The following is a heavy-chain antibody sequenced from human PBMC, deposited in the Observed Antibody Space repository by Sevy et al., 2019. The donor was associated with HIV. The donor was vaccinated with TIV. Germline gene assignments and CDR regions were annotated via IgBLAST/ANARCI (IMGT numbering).Heavy chain of an antibody. V-gene: IGHV5-51*01. CDR2: IYPGDSDT. CDR3: ARHWPGEDIVVEVAALAFDM. Sequence: GESLKISWKGSGYSFTSYWIGWVRQMPGKGLEWMGIIYPGDSDTRYSPSFQGQVTISADKSISTAYLQWSSLKASDTAMYYCARHWPGEDIVVEVAALAFDMWGQGTMVTVSS. J-gene: IGHJ3*02. CDR1: GYSFTSYW. D-gene: IGHD2-15*01.